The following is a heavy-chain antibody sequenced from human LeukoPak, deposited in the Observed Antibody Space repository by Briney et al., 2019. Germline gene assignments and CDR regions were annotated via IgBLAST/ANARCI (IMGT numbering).Heavy chain of an antibody. V-gene: IGHV3-9*01. J-gene: IGHJ6*03. CDR2: ISWNSGSI. D-gene: IGHD6-19*01. CDR3: AKDKVAGYYYYYYMDV. Sequence: SGRSLRLSCAASGFTFDDYAMHWVRQAPGKGLEWVSGISWNSGSIGYADSVKGRFTISRDNAKNSLYLQMNSLRAEDTALYYCAKDKVAGYYYYYYMDVWGEGTTVTVSS. CDR1: GFTFDDYA.